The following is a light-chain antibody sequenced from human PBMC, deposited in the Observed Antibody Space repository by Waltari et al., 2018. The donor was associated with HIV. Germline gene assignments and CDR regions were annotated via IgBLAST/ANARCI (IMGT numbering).Light chain of an antibody. CDR3: QQSFTTPWT. CDR1: QSISVY. CDR2: AAS. J-gene: IGKJ1*01. V-gene: IGKV1-39*01. Sequence: DIQMTQSPSSLAASVGDRVTITCRASQSISVYLNWYQHKPGRAPNLLIYAASNLQSGVPSRFSGSGSGTDFTLTISSLQPEDFATYYCQQSFTTPWTFGQGTKVEIK.